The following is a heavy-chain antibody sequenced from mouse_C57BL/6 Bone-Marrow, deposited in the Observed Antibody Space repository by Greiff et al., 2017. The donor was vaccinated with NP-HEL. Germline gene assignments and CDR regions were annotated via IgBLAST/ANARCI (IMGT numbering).Heavy chain of an antibody. CDR2: IYPGSGNT. CDR1: GYTFTDYY. Sequence: VKLMESGAELVRPGASVKLSCKASGYTFTDYYINWVKQRPGQGLEWIARIYPGSGNTYYNEKFKGKATLTAEKSSSTAYMQLSSLTSEDSAVYFCARPRGYWGQGTTLTVSS. CDR3: ARPRGY. J-gene: IGHJ2*01. V-gene: IGHV1-76*01.